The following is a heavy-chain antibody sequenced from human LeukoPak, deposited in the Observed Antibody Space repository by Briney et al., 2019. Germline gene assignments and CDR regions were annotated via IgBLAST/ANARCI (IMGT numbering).Heavy chain of an antibody. CDR1: GFTFSSYS. CDR2: ISSSSSTI. J-gene: IGHJ4*02. Sequence: GGSLRLSCAASGFTFSSYSMNWVRQAPGKGLEWVSYISSSSSTIYYADSVKGRFTISRDNAKNSLYLQMNSLRAEDTAVYYCARAGRYYYDSSGYYGYFDYWGQGTLVTVSS. D-gene: IGHD3-22*01. CDR3: ARAGRYYYDSSGYYGYFDY. V-gene: IGHV3-48*01.